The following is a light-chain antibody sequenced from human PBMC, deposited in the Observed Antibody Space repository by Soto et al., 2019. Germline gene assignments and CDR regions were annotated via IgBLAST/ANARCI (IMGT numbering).Light chain of an antibody. Sequence: ASLGDRVSITFGARPFNSTYLSWYQQKPWKAPKLLIYDASSLESGVPSRFSGSGSGTEFTLTISSLQPDDFATYYCQQYNSYSWTFGQGTK. CDR1: PFNSTY. V-gene: IGKV1-5*01. J-gene: IGKJ1*01. CDR2: DAS. CDR3: QQYNSYSWT.